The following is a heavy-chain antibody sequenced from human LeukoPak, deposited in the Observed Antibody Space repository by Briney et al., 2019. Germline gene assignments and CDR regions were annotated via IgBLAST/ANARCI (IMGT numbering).Heavy chain of an antibody. V-gene: IGHV3-11*01. J-gene: IGHJ4*02. CDR3: ARYRVITNDYFDS. CDR1: GFTFGDYY. D-gene: IGHD3-16*01. Sequence: RPGGSLRLSCAASGFTFGDYYMAWIRQAPGKGLEWVSYISNSGNTIKEADSVRGRFTISRDNAQNSLFLQMKSLRGDDTAVYYCARYRVITNDYFDSWGQGTLVTVSS. CDR2: ISNSGNTI.